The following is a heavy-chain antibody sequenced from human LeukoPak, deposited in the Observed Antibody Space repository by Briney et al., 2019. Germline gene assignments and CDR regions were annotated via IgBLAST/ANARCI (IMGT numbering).Heavy chain of an antibody. CDR2: INGDGSST. Sequence: GGSLRLSCAASGFAFNKYWVHWVRQVPGKGLVWVSRINGDGSSTMYADSVKGRFTISRDNAKNTLYLQMNSLRAEDTAVYYCAKTDSTIPNLLDVWGQGTTVTVSS. CDR1: GFAFNKYW. V-gene: IGHV3-74*03. CDR3: AKTDSTIPNLLDV. D-gene: IGHD2-15*01. J-gene: IGHJ6*02.